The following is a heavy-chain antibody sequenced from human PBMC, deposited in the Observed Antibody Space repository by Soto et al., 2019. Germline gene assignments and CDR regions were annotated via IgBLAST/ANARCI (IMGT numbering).Heavy chain of an antibody. D-gene: IGHD2-2*01. CDR3: ARARYQLLHPYYYGMDV. Sequence: QVQLQESGPGLVKPSETLSLTCTVSGGSISSYYWSWIRQSPGKGLDWIGYIHYSESTKSNPSLKSRVTISVDTSRNQVSLKLSSVTAADSAVYFCARARYQLLHPYYYGMDVWGQGTTVTVSS. J-gene: IGHJ6*02. CDR2: IHYSEST. CDR1: GGSISSYY. V-gene: IGHV4-59*01.